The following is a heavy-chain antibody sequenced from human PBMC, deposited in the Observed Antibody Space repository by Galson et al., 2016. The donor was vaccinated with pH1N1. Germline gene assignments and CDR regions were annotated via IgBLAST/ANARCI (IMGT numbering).Heavy chain of an antibody. V-gene: IGHV2-5*02. CDR1: GFSLSTSGVG. Sequence: PALVKPPQTLTLTCTFSGFSLSTSGVGVGWIRQPPGKALEWLALIYWDDDKRYSPSLKSGLTITKDTSKNQVVLTMTNMDPVDTATYYCAHNIEWELGAYFDYWGQGTLVTVSS. CDR2: IYWDDDK. CDR3: AHNIEWELGAYFDY. J-gene: IGHJ4*02. D-gene: IGHD1-26*01.